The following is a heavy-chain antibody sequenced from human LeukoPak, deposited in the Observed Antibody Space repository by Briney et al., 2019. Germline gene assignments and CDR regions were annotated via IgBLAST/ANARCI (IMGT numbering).Heavy chain of an antibody. D-gene: IGHD6-19*01. J-gene: IGHJ4*02. CDR3: AKDRFSGEGLVDY. V-gene: IGHV3-30-3*01. CDR1: GFTFSSYA. CDR2: ISYDGSNK. Sequence: GRSLRLSCAASGFTFSSYAMHWVRQAPGKGLEWVAVISYDGSNKYYADSVKGRFTISRDNSRNTLYLQMNSLRAEDTAVYYCAKDRFSGEGLVDYWGQGTLVTISS.